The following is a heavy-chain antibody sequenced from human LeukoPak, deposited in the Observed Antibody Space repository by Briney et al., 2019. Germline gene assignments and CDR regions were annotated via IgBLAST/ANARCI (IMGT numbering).Heavy chain of an antibody. CDR1: GGSISSGGYY. Sequence: SETLSLTSTVSGGSISSGGYYWSWLRQHPGTGLEWIGYIYYSGSTYHNPSLKSRVTISVDTSKNQFSLKLSSVTAADTAVYYCARDRGSGSYYNGYWYFDLWGRGTLVTVSS. D-gene: IGHD3-10*01. J-gene: IGHJ2*01. CDR2: IYYSGST. CDR3: ARDRGSGSYYNGYWYFDL. V-gene: IGHV4-31*03.